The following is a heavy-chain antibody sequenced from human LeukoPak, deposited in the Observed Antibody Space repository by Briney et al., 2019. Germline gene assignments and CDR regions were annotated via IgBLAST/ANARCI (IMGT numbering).Heavy chain of an antibody. CDR3: ARHRGDGYNRPLGD. CDR2: IDHSGRT. Sequence: SETLSLTCAVYGASFSGFHWSWIRQPPGKGLEWIGKIDHSGRTNYNPSLKSRVTMSVDTYKNQFSLKLSSATAADTAVYYCARHRGDGYNRPLGDWGQGTLVTVSS. D-gene: IGHD5-24*01. V-gene: IGHV4-34*01. CDR1: GASFSGFH. J-gene: IGHJ4*02.